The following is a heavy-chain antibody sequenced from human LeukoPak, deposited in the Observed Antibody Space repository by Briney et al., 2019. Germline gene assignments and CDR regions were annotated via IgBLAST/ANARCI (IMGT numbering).Heavy chain of an antibody. CDR3: ASTLRYFDWLPRGDY. Sequence: GGSLRLSCAASGFTFSDYYMSWIRQAPGKGLEWVSYISSSGSTIYYADSVKGRFTISRDNAKNSLYLQMNSLRAEDTAVYYCASTLRYFDWLPRGDYWGQGTLVTVSS. V-gene: IGHV3-11*04. CDR2: ISSSGSTI. CDR1: GFTFSDYY. D-gene: IGHD3-9*01. J-gene: IGHJ4*02.